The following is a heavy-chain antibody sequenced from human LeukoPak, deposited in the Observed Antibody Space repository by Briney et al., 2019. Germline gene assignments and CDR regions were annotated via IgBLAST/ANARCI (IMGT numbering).Heavy chain of an antibody. CDR3: ADPGDYYDSSGYYH. V-gene: IGHV3-30-3*01. D-gene: IGHD3-22*01. Sequence: GGSLRLSCAASGFTFSSYAMHWVRQAPGKGLEWVAVISYDGSNKYYADSVKGRFTISRDNSKNTLYLQMNSLRAEDTAVYYCADPGDYYDSSGYYHWGQGTLVTVSS. CDR2: ISYDGSNK. CDR1: GFTFSSYA. J-gene: IGHJ1*01.